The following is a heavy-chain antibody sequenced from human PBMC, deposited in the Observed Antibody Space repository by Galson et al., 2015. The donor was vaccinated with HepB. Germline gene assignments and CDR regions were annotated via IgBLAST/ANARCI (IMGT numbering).Heavy chain of an antibody. J-gene: IGHJ5*01. Sequence: SLRLSCAASGFAFDTHAMSWVRQAPGRGLEWISGISGNGDSTFYADSVKGRFTVSRDNSNNMLYLQMNSLRAEDAGLYFCAKSYGLFESWGQGILVPVSS. CDR3: AKSYGLFES. CDR2: ISGNGDST. CDR1: GFAFDTHA. D-gene: IGHD5-18*01. V-gene: IGHV3-23*01.